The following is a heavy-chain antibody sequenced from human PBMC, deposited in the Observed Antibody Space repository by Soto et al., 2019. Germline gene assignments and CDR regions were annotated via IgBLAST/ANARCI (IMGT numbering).Heavy chain of an antibody. J-gene: IGHJ6*02. Sequence: KTSETLSLTCTVSGGSISSYYWSWIRRPPGKGLEWIGYIYYSGSTNYNPSLKSRVTISVDTSKNQFSLKLSSVTAADTAVYYCARDYLGSAYYYYGMDVWGQGTTVTVSS. V-gene: IGHV4-59*01. CDR3: ARDYLGSAYYYYGMDV. CDR1: GGSISSYY. CDR2: IYYSGST.